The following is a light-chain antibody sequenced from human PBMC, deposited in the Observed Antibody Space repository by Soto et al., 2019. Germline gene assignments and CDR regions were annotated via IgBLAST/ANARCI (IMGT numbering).Light chain of an antibody. CDR1: QSISSW. V-gene: IGKV1-5*03. Sequence: DIQMTQSPSTLSASVGDRVTITCRASQSISSWLAWYQKKPGKAPKLLIYKASSLESGVPSRFSGSGSGTEFTLTMSSLQPDDFATYYCQQYNSYPYTFGQGTKLEIK. CDR3: QQYNSYPYT. J-gene: IGKJ2*01. CDR2: KAS.